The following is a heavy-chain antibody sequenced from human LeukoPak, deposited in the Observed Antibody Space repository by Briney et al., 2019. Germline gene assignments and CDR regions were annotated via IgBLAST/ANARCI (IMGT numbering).Heavy chain of an antibody. D-gene: IGHD1-26*01. Sequence: EASVKVSCKASGGTFSSYAISWVRQAPGQGLEWMGGIIPIFGTANYAQKFQGRVTITADESTSTAYMELSSLRSEDTAVYYCARGIGELPFDYWGQGTLVTVSS. V-gene: IGHV1-69*13. CDR2: IIPIFGTA. CDR1: GGTFSSYA. CDR3: ARGIGELPFDY. J-gene: IGHJ4*02.